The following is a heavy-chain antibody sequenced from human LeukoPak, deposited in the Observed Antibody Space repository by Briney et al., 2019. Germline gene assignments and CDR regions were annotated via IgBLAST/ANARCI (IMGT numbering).Heavy chain of an antibody. CDR2: ISHSGST. CDR1: GGSFSGYY. CDR3: ARHATTIFGVVPFDY. D-gene: IGHD3-3*01. J-gene: IGHJ4*02. Sequence: SETLSLTCAVYGGSFSGYYWSWIRQPPGKGLEWIGEISHSGSTNYNPSLKSRVTISVDTSKNQFSLKLSSVTAADTAVYYCARHATTIFGVVPFDYWGQGTLVTVPS. V-gene: IGHV4-34*01.